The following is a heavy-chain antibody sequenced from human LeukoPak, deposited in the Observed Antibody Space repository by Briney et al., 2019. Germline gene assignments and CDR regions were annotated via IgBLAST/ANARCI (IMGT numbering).Heavy chain of an antibody. D-gene: IGHD3-3*01. CDR2: ISSSSSYI. CDR1: GFTFSSYS. CDR3: ARDPVGGYYDFWSGSPSAYGMDV. V-gene: IGHV3-21*01. J-gene: IGHJ6*02. Sequence: KPGGSLRLSCAASGFTFSSYSMNWVRQAPGKGLEWVSSISSSSSYIYYADSVKGRFTISRDNAKNSLYLQMNSLRAEDTAVYYCARDPVGGYYDFWSGSPSAYGMDVWGQGTTVTVSS.